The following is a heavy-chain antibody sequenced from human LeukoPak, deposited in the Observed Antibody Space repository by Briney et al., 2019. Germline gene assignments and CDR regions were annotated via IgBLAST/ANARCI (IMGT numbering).Heavy chain of an antibody. D-gene: IGHD6-25*01. CDR3: ARERLDPFDI. CDR2: ISPIFGTA. Sequence: SVTVSCKASGGTFSSYVMSWVRQAPGQGLEWMGGISPIFGTANYAQKVEGRVTIIEDESTSTVYMDLSSLRSEDTAVYYCARERLDPFDIWGQGTPVTVSS. V-gene: IGHV1-69*01. J-gene: IGHJ3*02. CDR1: GGTFSSYV.